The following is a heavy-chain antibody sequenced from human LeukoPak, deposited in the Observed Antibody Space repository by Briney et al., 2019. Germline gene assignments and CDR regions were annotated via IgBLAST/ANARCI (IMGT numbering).Heavy chain of an antibody. CDR2: IYHSGNT. D-gene: IGHD5-18*01. V-gene: IGHV4-38-2*02. Sequence: SETLSVTCSVSSYFIDNGYYWGWIRQTPGKGLEWIGSIYHSGNTYYNPSLKSRVTISVDTSKNQFSLKLASVTAADTAIYYCAKGAGGFSYYNWFDPWGQGTLVTVSS. CDR1: SYFIDNGYY. CDR3: AKGAGGFSYYNWFDP. J-gene: IGHJ5*02.